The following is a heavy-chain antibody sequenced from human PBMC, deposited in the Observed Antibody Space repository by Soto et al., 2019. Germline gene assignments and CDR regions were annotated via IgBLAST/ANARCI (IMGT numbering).Heavy chain of an antibody. CDR2: IYYSGST. Sequence: QVQLQESGPGLVKPSQTLSLTCTVSGGSISSGGYYWSWIRQHPGKGLEWIGYIYYSGSTYYNPSLKSRVTLSVDTSKNQFSLKLSSVTAADTAVYYCARAIETLTTVTTTLGEIDYWGQGTLVTVSS. V-gene: IGHV4-31*03. CDR3: ARAIETLTTVTTTLGEIDY. CDR1: GGSISSGGYY. D-gene: IGHD4-17*01. J-gene: IGHJ4*02.